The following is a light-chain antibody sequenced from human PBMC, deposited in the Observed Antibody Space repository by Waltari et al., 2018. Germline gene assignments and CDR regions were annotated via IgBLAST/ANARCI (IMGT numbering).Light chain of an antibody. CDR2: KTS. CDR1: QRCSNW. Sequence: DIQMTQSPSTLSASVGDSVTITCRASQRCSNWLAWYQQKPGKAPKLLIYKTSTLERGVPSRFSGSGSGTEFTLTISSLQPDDFASYYCQQYDSNPLTFGGGTKVEV. V-gene: IGKV1-5*03. CDR3: QQYDSNPLT. J-gene: IGKJ4*01.